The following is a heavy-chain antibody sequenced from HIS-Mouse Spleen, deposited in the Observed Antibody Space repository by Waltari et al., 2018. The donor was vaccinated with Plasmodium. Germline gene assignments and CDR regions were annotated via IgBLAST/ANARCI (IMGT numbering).Heavy chain of an antibody. D-gene: IGHD2-15*01. CDR1: VFTFTSYA. Sequence: QVQLVESGGGVVQPGRSLRLSCAASVFTFTSYAMHWVRQAPGKGLEWVAVISYDGSNKYYADSVKGRFTISRDNSKNTLYLQMNSLRAEDTAVYYCARDRRLAFDYWGQGTLVTVSS. J-gene: IGHJ4*02. CDR2: ISYDGSNK. CDR3: ARDRRLAFDY. V-gene: IGHV3-30-3*01.